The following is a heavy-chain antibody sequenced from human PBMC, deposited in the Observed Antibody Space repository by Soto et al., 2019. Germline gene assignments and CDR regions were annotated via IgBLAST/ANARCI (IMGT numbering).Heavy chain of an antibody. D-gene: IGHD3-22*01. CDR1: GFTFTSSA. CDR2: IVVGSGNT. V-gene: IGHV1-58*02. CDR3: AASGGSGYYYDAFDI. Sequence: ASVKVSCKASGFTFTSSAMQWVRQARGQRLEWIGWIVVGSGNTNYAQKFQERVTITRDMSTSTAYMELSSLRSEDTAVYYCAASGGSGYYYDAFDIWGQGTMVTVS. J-gene: IGHJ3*02.